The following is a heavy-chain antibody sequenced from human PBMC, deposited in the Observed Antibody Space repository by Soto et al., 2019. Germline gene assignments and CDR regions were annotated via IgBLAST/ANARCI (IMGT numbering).Heavy chain of an antibody. CDR2: MNPNSGNT. Sequence: ASVKVSCKASGYTFTSYDINWVRQATGQGLEWMGWMNPNSGNTGYAQKFQGRVTMTRNTSISTAYMELSSLRSEDTAVYYCASSLLTVYAFDIWGQWSLLTVSS. CDR3: ASSLLTVYAFDI. V-gene: IGHV1-8*01. D-gene: IGHD3-9*01. CDR1: GYTFTSYD. J-gene: IGHJ3*02.